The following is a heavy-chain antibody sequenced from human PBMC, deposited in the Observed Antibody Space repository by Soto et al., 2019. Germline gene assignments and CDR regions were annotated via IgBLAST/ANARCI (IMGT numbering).Heavy chain of an antibody. D-gene: IGHD3-22*01. J-gene: IGHJ4*02. CDR2: ISSSSTYT. V-gene: IGHV3-11*05. CDR3: ATGQYYYDSSAYSYS. Sequence: QVQLVESGGGLVKPGGSLRLSCAASGFTFSDYYMSWIRQAPGKGLEWVSYISSSSTYTNYADSVKGRLTISRDNAKNSLYLQMSSLRAEDTAVYYCATGQYYYDSSAYSYSWGLGTLVTVPS. CDR1: GFTFSDYY.